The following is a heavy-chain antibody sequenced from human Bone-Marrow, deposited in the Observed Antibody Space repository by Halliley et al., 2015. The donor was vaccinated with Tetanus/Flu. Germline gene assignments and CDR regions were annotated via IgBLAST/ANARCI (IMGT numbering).Heavy chain of an antibody. CDR3: ARDAPEEADNWFAP. V-gene: IGHV4-59*01. CDR1: GGSISPYY. Sequence: TLSLTCNVYGGSISPYYWSWIRQPPGKGLEWIGDIFYSGSTKYNPSFKSRVTISVDMSKNQFSLKLRSVTAADTALYFCARDAPEEADNWFAPWGQGTLVTVSS. D-gene: IGHD2-15*01. CDR2: IFYSGST. J-gene: IGHJ5*02.